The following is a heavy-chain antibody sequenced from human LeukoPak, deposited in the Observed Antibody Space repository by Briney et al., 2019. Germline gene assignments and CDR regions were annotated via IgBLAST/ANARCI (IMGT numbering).Heavy chain of an antibody. CDR2: MRQDGSEK. D-gene: IGHD1-7*01. CDR3: ARGFNWNYGRFDF. Sequence: PGGSLRLSCAASGFNFINYWMSWVRHAPGKGLEWVANMRQDGSEKYYVDSVKGRFAISRDNAKNSLYLQMNSLRAEDTAVYYCARGFNWNYGRFDFWGQGTLVTVSS. J-gene: IGHJ4*02. CDR1: GFNFINYW. V-gene: IGHV3-7*05.